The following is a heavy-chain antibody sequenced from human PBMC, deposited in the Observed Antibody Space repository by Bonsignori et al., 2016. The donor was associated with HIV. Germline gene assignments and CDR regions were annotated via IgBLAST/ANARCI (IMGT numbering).Heavy chain of an antibody. D-gene: IGHD2/OR15-2a*01. CDR1: GYTFTDHY. V-gene: IGHV1-2*02. J-gene: IGHJ5*01. CDR3: VSTYNWFDP. Sequence: VQLVQSGAAVRKPGASVKVSCKAFGYTFTDHYIHWVRQAPGQGLEWMGWINPNSGATKSAQMYQGRVTMTRDSSISTAYMELIRLKSDDTAVFYCVSTYNWFDPWGPGTL. CDR2: INPNSGAT.